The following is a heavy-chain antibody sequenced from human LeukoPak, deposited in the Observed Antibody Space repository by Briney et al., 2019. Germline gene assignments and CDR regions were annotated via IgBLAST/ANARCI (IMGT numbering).Heavy chain of an antibody. CDR2: IHDSGST. D-gene: IGHD5-18*01. V-gene: IGHV4-30-4*07. J-gene: IGHJ6*03. CDR3: ARSYSYGYRGGYYYYYMDV. CDR1: GGSISSGGYS. Sequence: SETLSLTCAVSGGSISSGGYSWSWIRQTPGKGLEWIAYIHDSGSTNYNPSLKSRVTISVDTSKTQFSLKLSSVTAADTAVYYCARSYSYGYRGGYYYYYMDVWGKGTTVTVSS.